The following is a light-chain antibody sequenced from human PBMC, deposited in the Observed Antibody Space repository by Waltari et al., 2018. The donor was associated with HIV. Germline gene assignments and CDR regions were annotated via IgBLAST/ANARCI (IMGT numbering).Light chain of an antibody. J-gene: IGLJ1*01. Sequence: QSVLTQPPSASGTPGQRVTISCSGSSSNIGANTVNWYQRLPGTAPKLLIYSNKQRPSGIPDRFSGSSSGNTASLTITGAQAEDEADYYCNSRDSSGNHYVFGTGTKVTVL. CDR2: SNK. CDR1: SSNIGANT. V-gene: IGLV1-44*01. CDR3: NSRDSSGNHYV.